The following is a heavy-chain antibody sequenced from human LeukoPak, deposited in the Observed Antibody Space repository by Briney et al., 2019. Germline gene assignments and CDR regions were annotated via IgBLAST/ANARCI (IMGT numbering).Heavy chain of an antibody. J-gene: IGHJ4*02. Sequence: ASVKVSCKASGYTFTGYYMHWVRQAPGRGLEWMGWINPNSGGTNYAQKFQGRVTMTRDTSISTAYMELSRLRSDDTAVYYCARVKDIVVVPAALNLFDYWGQGTLVTVSS. V-gene: IGHV1-2*02. CDR3: ARVKDIVVVPAALNLFDY. CDR1: GYTFTGYY. D-gene: IGHD2-2*01. CDR2: INPNSGGT.